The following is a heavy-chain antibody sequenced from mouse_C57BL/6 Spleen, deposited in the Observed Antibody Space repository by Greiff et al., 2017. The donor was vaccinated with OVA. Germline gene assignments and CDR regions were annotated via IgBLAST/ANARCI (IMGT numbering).Heavy chain of an antibody. CDR3: ERQGYDYYFDY. D-gene: IGHD2-4*01. J-gene: IGHJ2*01. Sequence: EVKVVESGGDLVKPEGSLKLSCAASGFTFSSYGMSWVRQTPDKRLEWVATISSGGSYTYYPDSVKGRFTISRDNAKNTLYLQMSSLKSEDTAMYYCERQGYDYYFDYWGKGTTLTVSS. CDR2: ISSGGSYT. CDR1: GFTFSSYG. V-gene: IGHV5-6*01.